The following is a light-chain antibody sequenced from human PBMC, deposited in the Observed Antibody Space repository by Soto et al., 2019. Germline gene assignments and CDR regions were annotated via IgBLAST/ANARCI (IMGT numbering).Light chain of an antibody. CDR3: QQYNNWPLGT. V-gene: IGKV3-15*01. CDR2: GAS. CDR1: QTVGDN. J-gene: IGKJ1*01. Sequence: ETAMTQSPVTLSLSPGERATLSCRASQTVGDNVAWYQQKPGQPPTLLIYGASTRAPGVAARFSGSGSGTDFILTISSLQSEDFAFYYCQQYNNWPLGTFGQGTKVDIK.